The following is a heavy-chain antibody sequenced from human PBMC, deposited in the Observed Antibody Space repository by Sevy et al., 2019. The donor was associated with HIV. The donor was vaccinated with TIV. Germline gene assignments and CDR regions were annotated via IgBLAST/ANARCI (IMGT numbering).Heavy chain of an antibody. CDR1: GFTFSSFW. V-gene: IGHV3-7*03. CDR3: ARRYFDL. Sequence: GESLKISCKASGFTFSSFWMQWVRQAPGKGLEWVANIRQDGNEIYYAASVRGRFTISRDNAKGSLYLQMNNLRVEDTATYYCARRYFDLWGQGTLVTVSS. CDR2: IRQDGNEI. J-gene: IGHJ4*02.